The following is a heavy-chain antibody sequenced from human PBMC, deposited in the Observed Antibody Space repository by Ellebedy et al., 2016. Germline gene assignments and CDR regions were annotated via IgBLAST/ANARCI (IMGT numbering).Heavy chain of an antibody. V-gene: IGHV4-34*01. D-gene: IGHD3-22*01. CDR3: ARGLVFASGYYNY. J-gene: IGHJ4*02. CDR1: GGSFSDYY. CDR2: ITHSGST. Sequence: SETLSLTXAVYGGSFSDYYWSWVRQPPGKGLEWIGEITHSGSTNYSPSLKSRVTISVDTSKNQFSLKLSSVTAADTAVYYCARGLVFASGYYNYWGQGTLVTVSS.